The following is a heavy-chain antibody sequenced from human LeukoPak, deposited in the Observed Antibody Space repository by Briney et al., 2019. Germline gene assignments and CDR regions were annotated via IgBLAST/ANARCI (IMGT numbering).Heavy chain of an antibody. CDR3: ATYSPLSRATTVIVIWAAFDI. CDR2: FDPEDDET. J-gene: IGHJ3*02. Sequence: ASVTVSCKVSGYTLTELSMHWVRQAPGKGLEWMGNFDPEDDETVYAQRFQGRVTMTEDTSTDTAYMELTSLRSEDTAVYYCATYSPLSRATTVIVIWAAFDIWGQGTMVTVSS. D-gene: IGHD1-26*01. CDR1: GYTLTELS. V-gene: IGHV1-24*01.